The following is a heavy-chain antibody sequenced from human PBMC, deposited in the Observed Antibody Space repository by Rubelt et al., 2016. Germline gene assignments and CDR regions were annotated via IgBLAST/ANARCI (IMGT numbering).Heavy chain of an antibody. CDR1: GYTFASYG. CDR2: INPNSGGT. V-gene: IGHV1-2*02. J-gene: IGHJ4*02. D-gene: IGHD5-18*01. CDR3: ARDLGQLRPEEGG. Sequence: QVQLVQSGAEVKKPGASVKVSCKASGYTFASYGISWVRQAPGQGLEWMGWINPNSGGTNFAQKFQGGVTMTRDTSISPAYMELSSLRSDDTAVYYCARDLGQLRPEEGGWGQGTLVTVSS.